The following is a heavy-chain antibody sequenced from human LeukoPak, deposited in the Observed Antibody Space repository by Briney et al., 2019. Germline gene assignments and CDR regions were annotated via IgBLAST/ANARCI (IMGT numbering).Heavy chain of an antibody. V-gene: IGHV4-31*03. Sequence: SETLSPTCTVSGGSISSGGYYWSWVRQHPGKGLEWIGYIYYSGSTYYHPSLKSRVTISVDTSKNQFSLKLSSVTAADTAVYYCARGSTTVTTYWFDPWGQGTLVTVSS. CDR1: GGSISSGGYY. J-gene: IGHJ5*02. CDR3: ARGSTTVTTYWFDP. D-gene: IGHD4-17*01. CDR2: IYYSGST.